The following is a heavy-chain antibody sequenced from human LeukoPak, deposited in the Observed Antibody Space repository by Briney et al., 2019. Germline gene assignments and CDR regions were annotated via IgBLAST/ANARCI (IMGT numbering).Heavy chain of an antibody. Sequence: GGSLRLSCTASGFTVSSKYMSWVRQAQGKGLGWVAVFYSNGDTYYTDSVKGRFTISRDNSKNTLYLQMNSLRAEDTAVYYCARGMIVVASHDAFDIWGQGTMVTVSS. CDR1: GFTVSSKY. D-gene: IGHD3-22*01. J-gene: IGHJ3*02. CDR2: FYSNGDT. CDR3: ARGMIVVASHDAFDI. V-gene: IGHV3-53*01.